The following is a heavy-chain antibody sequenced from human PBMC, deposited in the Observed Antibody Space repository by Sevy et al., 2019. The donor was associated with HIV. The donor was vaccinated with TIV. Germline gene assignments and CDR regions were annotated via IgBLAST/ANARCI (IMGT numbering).Heavy chain of an antibody. V-gene: IGHV4-39*01. J-gene: IGHJ4*02. D-gene: IGHD3-3*01. CDR1: GGSISSSSYF. CDR2: IYYSGYT. CDR3: ARVTIFEVTYPRYFDY. Sequence: SETLSLTCTVSGGSISSSSYFWGWIRQPPGKGLEWIGAIYYSGYTYYNPSLKSRVTISVDTSKNQFSLKLSSVTAADTAVYYCARVTIFEVTYPRYFDYWGQGTLVTVSS.